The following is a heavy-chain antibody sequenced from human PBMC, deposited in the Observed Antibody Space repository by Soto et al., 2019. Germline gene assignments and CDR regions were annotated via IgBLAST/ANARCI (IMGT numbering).Heavy chain of an antibody. CDR2: IIPILGIA. V-gene: IGHV1-69*02. CDR3: ARGISGYDP. Sequence: QVQLVQSGAEVKKPGSSVKVSCKASGGTFSSYTISWVRQAPGQGLEWMGRIIPILGIANYAQKFQGRVTXXADKSTSTAYMELSSLRSEDTAVYYCARGISGYDPWGQGTLVTVSS. J-gene: IGHJ5*02. CDR1: GGTFSSYT. D-gene: IGHD2-15*01.